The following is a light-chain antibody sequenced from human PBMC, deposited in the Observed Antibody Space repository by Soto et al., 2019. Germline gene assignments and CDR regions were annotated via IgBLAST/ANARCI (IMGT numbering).Light chain of an antibody. Sequence: EILWTQSRATLSLSPGSRSTRSCMDSPSVSSYLAWYQQKPGQATRLLIYDASNRATGIPARFSGSGSGTDFTLTISSLEPEDFAVYYCQQRSNWPPITFGQGTRLEIK. CDR1: PSVSSY. V-gene: IGKV3-11*01. CDR2: DAS. J-gene: IGKJ5*01. CDR3: QQRSNWPPIT.